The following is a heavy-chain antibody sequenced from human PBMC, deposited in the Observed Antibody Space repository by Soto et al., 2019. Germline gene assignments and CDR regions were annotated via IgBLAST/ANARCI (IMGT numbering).Heavy chain of an antibody. D-gene: IGHD6-6*01. CDR3: ARSVSTTAARPHX. CDR1: GYTFTDYF. Sequence: ASVKVSCKPSGYTFTDYFMHWVRQAPGQGLEWMGFSNPNSGGTYYAQKFQGRVTMTRETSISTVYMDLSRLRSYDTAVYYCARSVSTTAARPHXWGQGTLVTVSX. J-gene: IGHJ4*02. V-gene: IGHV1-2*02. CDR2: SNPNSGGT.